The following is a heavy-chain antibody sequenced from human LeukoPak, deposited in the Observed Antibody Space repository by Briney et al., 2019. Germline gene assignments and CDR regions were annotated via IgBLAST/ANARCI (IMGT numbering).Heavy chain of an antibody. J-gene: IGHJ4*02. CDR2: ISYDGSNK. Sequence: AGGSLRLSCAASGFSFRSYGMHWVRQAPGKGLEWVAVISYDGSNKYYADSVKGRFTISRDNSKNTLYLQMNSLRAEDTAVYYCARDRGPVGVDYWGQGTLVTVSS. CDR1: GFSFRSYG. V-gene: IGHV3-30*03. D-gene: IGHD2-15*01. CDR3: ARDRGPVGVDY.